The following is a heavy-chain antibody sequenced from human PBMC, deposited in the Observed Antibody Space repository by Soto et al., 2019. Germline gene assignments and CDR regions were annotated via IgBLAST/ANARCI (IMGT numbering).Heavy chain of an antibody. D-gene: IGHD5-18*01. V-gene: IGHV4-59*08. CDR2: IDYSGST. CDR1: GGSISSYY. CDR3: ASRYGSCFDY. J-gene: IGHJ4*02. Sequence: QVQLQESGPGLVKPSETLSLTCTVRGGSISSYYWSWIRQHPGKGLEWIGYIDYSGSTSNNPSLKSRVTISVDTSKNQSSLKLSSVTDSDKAVYHCASRYGSCFDYWGRGSLVTISS.